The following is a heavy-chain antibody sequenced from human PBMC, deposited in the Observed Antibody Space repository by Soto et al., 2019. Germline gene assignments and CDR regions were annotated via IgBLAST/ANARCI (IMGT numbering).Heavy chain of an antibody. CDR2: ISYDGSNK. CDR3: ARVSEPTTRRGGYYYYGMDV. J-gene: IGHJ6*02. Sequence: GGSLRLSCAASGFTFSSYAMHWVRQAPGKGLEWVAVISYDGSNKYYADSVKGRFTISRDNSKNTLYLQMNSLRAEDTAVYYCARVSEPTTRRGGYYYYGMDVWGQGTTVTVSS. D-gene: IGHD2-15*01. V-gene: IGHV3-30-3*01. CDR1: GFTFSSYA.